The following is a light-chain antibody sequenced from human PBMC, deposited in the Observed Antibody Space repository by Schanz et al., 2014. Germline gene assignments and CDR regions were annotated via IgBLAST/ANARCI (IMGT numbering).Light chain of an antibody. CDR1: SSDVGSYNL. CDR2: EGT. J-gene: IGLJ3*02. CDR3: SSYTSSNTGV. V-gene: IGLV2-14*02. Sequence: QSVLTQPASVSGSPGQSITISCTGTSSDVGSYNLVSWYQQHPGEAPKLLIYEGTKRPSGVPDRFSGSKSGNTASLTISGLQAEDEADYYCSSYTSSNTGVFGGGTKLTVL.